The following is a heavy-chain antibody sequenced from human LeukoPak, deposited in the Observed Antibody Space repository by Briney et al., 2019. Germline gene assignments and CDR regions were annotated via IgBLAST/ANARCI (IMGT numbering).Heavy chain of an antibody. CDR2: INPNSGGT. V-gene: IGHV1-2*02. CDR3: ARSIAAAGDLDY. Sequence: ASVKVSCKASGYTFTGYYMHWVRQAPGQGLEWMGWINPNSGGTNYAQKFQGRVTMTRGTSISTAYMELSRLRSDDTAVYYCARSIAAAGDLDYWGQGTLVTVSS. CDR1: GYTFTGYY. D-gene: IGHD6-13*01. J-gene: IGHJ4*02.